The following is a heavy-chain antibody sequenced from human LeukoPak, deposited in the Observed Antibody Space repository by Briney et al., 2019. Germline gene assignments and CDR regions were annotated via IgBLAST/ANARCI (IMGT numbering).Heavy chain of an antibody. V-gene: IGHV3-30-3*01. CDR3: ASGMVAWIQLWSGAYYYGMDV. CDR1: GFTFSSYA. D-gene: IGHD5-18*01. J-gene: IGHJ6*02. CDR2: ISYDGSNK. Sequence: GRSLRLSCAASGFTFSSYAMHWVRQAPGKGLEWVEVISYDGSNKYYADSVKGRFTISRDNSKNTLYLQMNSLRAEDTAVYYCASGMVAWIQLWSGAYYYGMDVWGQGTTVTVSS.